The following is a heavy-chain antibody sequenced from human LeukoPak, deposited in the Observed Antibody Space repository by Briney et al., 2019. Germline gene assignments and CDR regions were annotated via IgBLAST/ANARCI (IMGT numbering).Heavy chain of an antibody. J-gene: IGHJ4*02. V-gene: IGHV3-23*01. CDR3: AKRGVVIRVFLVGFHKEAYYFDS. CDR2: ISDSGGRT. D-gene: IGHD3-10*01. CDR1: GITLSNYG. Sequence: GGSLRLSCAVSGITLSNYGMSWVRQAPGKGLEWVAGISDSGGRTNYADSVKGRFTISRDNPKNTLYLQMNSLRAEDTAVYFCAKRGVVIRVFLVGFHKEAYYFDSWGQGALVTVYS.